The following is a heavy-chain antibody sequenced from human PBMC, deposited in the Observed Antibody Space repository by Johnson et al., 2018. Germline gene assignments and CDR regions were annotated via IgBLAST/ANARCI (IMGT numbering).Heavy chain of an antibody. J-gene: IGHJ3*02. CDR3: ARGGYCSGGSCYSFVAFDI. D-gene: IGHD2-15*01. V-gene: IGHV3-33*01. Sequence: QVQLVQSGGGVVQPGRSLRLSCAACGFTFSSYGMHWVRQAPGKGLEWVAVIWYDGSNKYYADSVKGRFTISSDNSKNTLYLQMNSLRAEDTAVYYCARGGYCSGGSCYSFVAFDIWGQGTMVTVSS. CDR2: IWYDGSNK. CDR1: GFTFSSYG.